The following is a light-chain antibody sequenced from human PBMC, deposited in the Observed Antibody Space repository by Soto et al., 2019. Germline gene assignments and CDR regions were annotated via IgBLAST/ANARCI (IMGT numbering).Light chain of an antibody. V-gene: IGKV1-12*01. J-gene: IGKJ4*01. CDR3: QQVNSFPLT. Sequence: DIQMTQSPSSVSASVGDIVSITCRASQGISSWLAWYQQKPGSAPKLLSSTGSSLQSGVPYMFSGSGAGTDFTLTISSLQPADVATYYCQQVNSFPLTFGGGTKVEIK. CDR2: TGS. CDR1: QGISSW.